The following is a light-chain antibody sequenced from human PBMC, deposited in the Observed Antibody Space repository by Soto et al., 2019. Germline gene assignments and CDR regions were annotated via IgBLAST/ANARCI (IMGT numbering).Light chain of an antibody. J-gene: IGKJ1*01. CDR1: QSVSSSY. CDR2: GAS. V-gene: IGKV3-20*01. Sequence: ETVLTQSPGTLSLSPGERATLSCRASQSVSSSYLAWYQQKPGQAPRLLIYGASSRATGIPDRFSGSGSGTEFTLTISSLEPEDFAVYYCQQYGRSPPSWTFGQGTKVEIK. CDR3: QQYGRSPPSWT.